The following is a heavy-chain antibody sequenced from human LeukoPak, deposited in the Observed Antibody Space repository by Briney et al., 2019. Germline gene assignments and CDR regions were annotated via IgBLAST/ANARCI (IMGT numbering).Heavy chain of an antibody. CDR2: IHYSGST. D-gene: IGHD6-13*01. Sequence: KSSETLSLTCTVSGGSISSSSYYWGWIRQPPGKGLEWIGSIHYSGSTYHNPSFKSRVTISVDTSKNQFSLKLSSVTAADTAVYYCARDAHSSSWSFDYWGQGTLVTVSS. CDR3: ARDAHSSSWSFDY. CDR1: GGSISSSSYY. J-gene: IGHJ4*02. V-gene: IGHV4-39*07.